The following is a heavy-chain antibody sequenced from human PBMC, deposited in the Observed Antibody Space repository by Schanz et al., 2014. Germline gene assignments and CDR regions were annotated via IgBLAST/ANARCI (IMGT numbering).Heavy chain of an antibody. CDR1: GGTFSSYT. CDR3: ARGTMPGTFDI. J-gene: IGHJ3*02. CDR2: IIPVLAIA. Sequence: QVQLVQSEAEVKKPGSSVKVSCTASGGTFSSYTISWIRQAPGQGLEWMGRIIPVLAIADYAQQFQGRVTFTADKSTSTAYMELSSLRYEDTALYYCARGTMPGTFDIWGQGTMVTVSS. D-gene: IGHD2-2*01. V-gene: IGHV1-69*02.